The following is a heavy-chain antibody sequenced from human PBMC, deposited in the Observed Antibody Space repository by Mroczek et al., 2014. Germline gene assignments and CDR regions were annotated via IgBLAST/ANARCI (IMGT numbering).Heavy chain of an antibody. V-gene: IGHV3-30-3*01. D-gene: IGHD3-16*01. CDR2: ISSYSGST. J-gene: IGHJ4*01. CDR3: ARYVWYSSYPHSYSGLDY. Sequence: QVQLVESGGGLVQPGGSLRLSCAASGFNIYSSYMHWVRQAPGKGLEWVASISSYSGSTYYADSVKGRFTISADTSKNTAYLQMNSLRAEYTAVYYCARYVWYSSYPHSYSGLDYWGQGPWSPSP. CDR1: GFNIYSSY.